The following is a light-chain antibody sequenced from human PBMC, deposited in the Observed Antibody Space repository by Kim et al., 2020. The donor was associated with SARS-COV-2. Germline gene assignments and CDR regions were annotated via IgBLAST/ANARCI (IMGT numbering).Light chain of an antibody. CDR1: RLGNKY. J-gene: IGLJ3*02. V-gene: IGLV3-1*01. CDR3: QAWDSSTSDWV. CDR2: QNT. Sequence: PGQAASISCSGDRLGNKYACWYKQKPGQSPVLVIYQNTKRPSGIPERCSGSNSGNTATLTISGTQAMDEADYYCQAWDSSTSDWVFGGGTQLTVL.